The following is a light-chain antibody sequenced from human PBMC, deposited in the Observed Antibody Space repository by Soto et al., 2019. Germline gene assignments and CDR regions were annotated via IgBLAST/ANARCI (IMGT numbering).Light chain of an antibody. V-gene: IGKV1-6*01. CDR2: AAS. Sequence: AIQMTQFPSSLSASVRDRVTVTCRASQDIRIDLGWYQQKPGKAPKLLIYAASSLQSGVPSRFSGSGSGTQFTLTISSLQPEDVATYYCLQNYNYPWTFGQGTKVDI. CDR3: LQNYNYPWT. CDR1: QDIRID. J-gene: IGKJ1*01.